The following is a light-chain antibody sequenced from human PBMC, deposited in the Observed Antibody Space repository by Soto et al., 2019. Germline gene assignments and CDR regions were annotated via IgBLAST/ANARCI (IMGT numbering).Light chain of an antibody. Sequence: EIVLTQSPGTLSLSPGERATLSFRASQSISNKYLAWYQQKPGQPPRLLLYGASSRATGIPDRVSGSGSGTDLTLTITRLEPEDFAVYYCQQYGDSLTFGGGTKVDIK. CDR1: QSISNKY. CDR3: QQYGDSLT. V-gene: IGKV3-20*01. CDR2: GAS. J-gene: IGKJ4*01.